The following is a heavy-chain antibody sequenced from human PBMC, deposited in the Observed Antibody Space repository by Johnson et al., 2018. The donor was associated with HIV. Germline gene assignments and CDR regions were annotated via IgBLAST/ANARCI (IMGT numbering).Heavy chain of an antibody. V-gene: IGHV3-33*08. Sequence: VQLVESGGGVVQPGRSLRLSCAASGFTFSSYVMHWVCQAPGKGLEWVAVIWYDGSNKYYVDSVKGRFTISRDNSKNTLFLQMNSLRPDDTAVYFCARRFFDSSSFDMWGQGTMVTVSS. CDR3: ARRFFDSSSFDM. D-gene: IGHD3-22*01. CDR1: GFTFSSYV. J-gene: IGHJ3*02. CDR2: IWYDGSNK.